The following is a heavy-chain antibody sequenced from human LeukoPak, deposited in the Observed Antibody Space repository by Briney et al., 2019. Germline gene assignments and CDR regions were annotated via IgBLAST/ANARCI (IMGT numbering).Heavy chain of an antibody. Sequence: ASVKVSCKASGGTXSSYAISWVRQAPGQGLEWMGWSNPNSGGTNYAQKFQGRVTMTRDTSISTAYMELSRLRSDDTAVYYCAREGCSGGSCYPHSLNWFDPWGQGTLVTVSS. CDR1: GGTXSSYA. CDR3: AREGCSGGSCYPHSLNWFDP. J-gene: IGHJ5*02. CDR2: SNPNSGGT. D-gene: IGHD2-15*01. V-gene: IGHV1-2*02.